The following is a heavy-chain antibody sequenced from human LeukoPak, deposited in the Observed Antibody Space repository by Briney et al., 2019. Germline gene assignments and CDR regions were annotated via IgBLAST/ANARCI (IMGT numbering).Heavy chain of an antibody. CDR1: GLTVSNTY. CDR3: ARLGDPRYWFFDL. D-gene: IGHD4-17*01. Sequence: GGSLRLSCAASGLTVSNTYMTWVRQAPEKGLGWVSVIYSGGTTYYEDSVKGRFTISRDNSKNTVYLQMNSLRADDTAIYYWARLGDPRYWFFDLWGRGTLVTVSS. V-gene: IGHV3-53*01. CDR2: IYSGGTT. J-gene: IGHJ2*01.